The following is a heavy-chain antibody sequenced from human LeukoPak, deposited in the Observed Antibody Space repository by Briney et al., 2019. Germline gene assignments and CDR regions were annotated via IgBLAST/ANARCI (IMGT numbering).Heavy chain of an antibody. CDR2: IKTKSEGGTT. Sequence: GGSLRLSCTASGFTFSNAGMNWVRQAPGKGLEWVGRIKTKSEGGTTDYAAPAKGRFTISRDDSKDALFLQMDSLKSDDTAMYYCTTEFKELGSFFYFYYMDVWGTGTTVTISS. CDR1: GFTFSNAG. CDR3: TTEFKELGSFFYFYYMDV. J-gene: IGHJ6*03. V-gene: IGHV3-15*01. D-gene: IGHD3-10*01.